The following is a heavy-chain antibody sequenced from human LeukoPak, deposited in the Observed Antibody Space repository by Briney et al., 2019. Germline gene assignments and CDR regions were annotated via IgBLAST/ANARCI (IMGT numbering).Heavy chain of an antibody. J-gene: IGHJ5*02. V-gene: IGHV4-39*02. D-gene: IGHD6-13*01. CDR2: IYYSGST. CDR1: GGSISSSGYY. Sequence: SETLSLTCTVSGGSISSSGYYWGWIRQPPGKGLEWIGSIYYSGSTYYNPSLKRRVTISVDTSKNQFSLKLSSVAAADTAVYYCARDPTAAGKGAWFDPWGQGTLVTVSS. CDR3: ARDPTAAGKGAWFDP.